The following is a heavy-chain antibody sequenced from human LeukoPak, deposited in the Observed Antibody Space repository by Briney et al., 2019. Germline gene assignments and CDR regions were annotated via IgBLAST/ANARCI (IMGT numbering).Heavy chain of an antibody. V-gene: IGHV4-61*01. CDR1: GGSISSGSYY. D-gene: IGHD3-22*01. Sequence: SETLSLTCTVSGGSISSGSYYWSWIRQPPGKGLEWIGYIYYSGSTNYNPSLKSRVTISVDTSKNQFSLKLSSVTAADTAVYYCARPTYYYDSSGYYLPDAFDIWGQGTMVTVSS. J-gene: IGHJ3*02. CDR3: ARPTYYYDSSGYYLPDAFDI. CDR2: IYYSGST.